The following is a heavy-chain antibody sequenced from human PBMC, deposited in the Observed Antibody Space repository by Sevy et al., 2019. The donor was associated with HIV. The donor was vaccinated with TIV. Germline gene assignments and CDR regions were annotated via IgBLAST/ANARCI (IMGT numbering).Heavy chain of an antibody. D-gene: IGHD3-9*01. V-gene: IGHV3-15*01. CDR2: IKSKTDGGTA. J-gene: IGHJ4*02. CDR3: TTDGMYYDILTGYYRVVDY. Sequence: GGSLRLSCAGSGFTFSNAWMSWVRQAPGKGLEWVGHIKSKTDGGTADHAAPVKGRFTISRDDSKNTLYLQMNSLKTEDTAVYYCTTDGMYYDILTGYYRVVDYLGQGTLVTVSS. CDR1: GFTFSNAW.